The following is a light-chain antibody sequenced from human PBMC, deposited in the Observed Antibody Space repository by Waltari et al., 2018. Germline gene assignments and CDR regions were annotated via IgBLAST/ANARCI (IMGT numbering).Light chain of an antibody. CDR1: SSDIGGYNY. Sequence: QAALTQPPSVSGSPGQSVTISCTGTSSDIGGYNYVSWYQQHPGKAPKLMIYDVSKRPSGVSDRFSCSKSGNTASLTISVLQAEDEADYYCSSYAGSNTFGLFGGGTRLTVL. V-gene: IGLV2-11*01. CDR2: DVS. CDR3: SSYAGSNTFGL. J-gene: IGLJ2*01.